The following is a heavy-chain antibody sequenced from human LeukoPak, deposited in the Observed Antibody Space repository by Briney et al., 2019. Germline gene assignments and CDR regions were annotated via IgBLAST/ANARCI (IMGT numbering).Heavy chain of an antibody. CDR3: AKRGVVIRVILVGFHKEAYYFDS. CDR2: ISDSGGRT. V-gene: IGHV3-23*01. D-gene: IGHD3-22*01. CDR1: VITLSNYG. Sequence: GGSLRLSCAVSVITLSNYGMSWVRQAPGKGLEWVAGISDSGGRTNYADSVKGRFTISRDNPKNTLYLQMKSLRAEDTAVYFCAKRGVVIRVILVGFHKEAYYFDSWGQGALVTVSS. J-gene: IGHJ4*02.